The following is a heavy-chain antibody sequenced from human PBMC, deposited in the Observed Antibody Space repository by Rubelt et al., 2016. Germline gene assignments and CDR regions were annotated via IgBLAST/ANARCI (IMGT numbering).Heavy chain of an antibody. CDR1: GYSISSGYY. J-gene: IGHJ4*02. CDR2: IYHSGST. CDR3: ARLEELRSTDY. Sequence: QVQLQESGPGLVKPSETLSLTCTVSGYSISSGYYWGWIRQPPGKGLEWIGSIYHSGSTYYNPSLKSRVTISVDTSKNQFSLKLSSVTAADTAVYYCARLEELRSTDYWGQGTLVTVSS. V-gene: IGHV4-38-2*02. D-gene: IGHD3-10*01.